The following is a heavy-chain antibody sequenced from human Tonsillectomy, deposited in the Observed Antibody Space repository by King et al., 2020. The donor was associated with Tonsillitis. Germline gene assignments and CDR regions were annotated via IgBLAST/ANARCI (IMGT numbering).Heavy chain of an antibody. J-gene: IGHJ4*02. CDR1: GFTFDDYA. Sequence: VQLVESGGGVVQPGGSLRLSCAASGFTFDDYAMHGVRQAPGKGLEWGSLISGDGSRTYFADSVKGRFTISRDNINNSLYLQMNSLRTEDTALYYCAKNMYSDSSEELDYWGQGTLVTVSS. CDR2: ISGDGSRT. V-gene: IGHV3-43*02. CDR3: AKNMYSDSSEELDY. D-gene: IGHD3-22*01.